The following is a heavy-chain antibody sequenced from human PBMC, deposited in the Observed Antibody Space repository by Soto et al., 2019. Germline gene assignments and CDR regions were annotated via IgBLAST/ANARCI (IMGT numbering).Heavy chain of an antibody. Sequence: QVQLVQSGAEVKKPGASVKVSCKASGYTFTSYGIXXXXXAXGRGLESMGWISAYNXNTNSAQKLQGRVTITTVTXXXXXXXXXXXXXXXXXXXXXXXXXXXXXXYWGQGTLVTVSS. V-gene: IGHV1-18*01. CDR2: ISAYNXNT. CDR3: XXXXXXXXY. CDR1: GYTFTSYG. J-gene: IGHJ4*02.